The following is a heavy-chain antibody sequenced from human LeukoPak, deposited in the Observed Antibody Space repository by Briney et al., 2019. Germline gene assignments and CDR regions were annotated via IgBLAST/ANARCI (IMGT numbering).Heavy chain of an antibody. Sequence: GGSLRLSCAASGFTFSSHGMHWVRQAPGKGLEWVAVIWYDGSNKYYADSVKGRFTISRDNSKNTLYLQMNSLRAEDTAVYYCAREREWELLSAFDYWGQGTLVTVSS. J-gene: IGHJ4*02. CDR2: IWYDGSNK. CDR1: GFTFSSHG. V-gene: IGHV3-33*01. CDR3: AREREWELLSAFDY. D-gene: IGHD1-26*01.